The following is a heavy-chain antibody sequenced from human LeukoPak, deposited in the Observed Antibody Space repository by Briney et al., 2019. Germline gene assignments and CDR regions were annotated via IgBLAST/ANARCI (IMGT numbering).Heavy chain of an antibody. CDR2: IYYSGST. D-gene: IGHD2-2*03. Sequence: SETLSLTCTVSGGSISSGSYYWSWIRQPAGKGLEWIGYIYYSGSTNYNPSLKSRVTISVDTSKNQFSLKLSSVTAADTAVYYCASGYYYVHWGQGTLVTVSS. V-gene: IGHV4-61*10. CDR1: GGSISSGSYY. J-gene: IGHJ4*02. CDR3: ASGYYYVH.